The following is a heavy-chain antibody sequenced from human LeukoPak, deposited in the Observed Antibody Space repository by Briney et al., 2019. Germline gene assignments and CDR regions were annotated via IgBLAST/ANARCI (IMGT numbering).Heavy chain of an antibody. J-gene: IGHJ6*03. V-gene: IGHV3-30*02. D-gene: IGHD1-26*01. CDR2: IRYDGSNK. Sequence: RPGGSLRLSCAASGFTFSSYGIHWVRQAPGKGLEWVAFIRYDGSNKYYTDSVKGRFTISRDNSKNTLYLQMNSLRAEDTAVYYCAKGRGWEASYYYYYMDVWGKGTTVTISS. CDR1: GFTFSSYG. CDR3: AKGRGWEASYYYYYMDV.